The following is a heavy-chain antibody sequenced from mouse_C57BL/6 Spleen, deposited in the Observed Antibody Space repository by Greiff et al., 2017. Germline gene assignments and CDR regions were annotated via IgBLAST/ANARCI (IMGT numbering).Heavy chain of an antibody. CDR2: IYPGDGDT. J-gene: IGHJ2*01. CDR3: ARSGDYDEGVDY. D-gene: IGHD2-4*01. V-gene: IGHV1-82*01. CDR1: GYAFSSSW. Sequence: QVQLQQSGPELVKPGASVKISCKSSGYAFSSSWMNWVKQRPGKGLEWIGRIYPGDGDTNYNGKFKGKATLTADKSSSTAYMQLSSLTSEDSAVDFCARSGDYDEGVDYWGQGTTLTVSS.